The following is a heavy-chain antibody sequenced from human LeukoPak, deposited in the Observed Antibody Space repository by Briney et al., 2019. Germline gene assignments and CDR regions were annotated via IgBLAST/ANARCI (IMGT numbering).Heavy chain of an antibody. Sequence: GGSLRLSCSVSGFTFSTYVMHRVRQAPGKGLEYVSAISSNGDNTYYADSVKGRFTISRDNSKNTLYLQMSSLRADDTAVYYCVRGTGYWGQGTLVTVSS. J-gene: IGHJ4*02. CDR2: ISSNGDNT. CDR3: VRGTGY. V-gene: IGHV3-64D*06. CDR1: GFTFSTYV.